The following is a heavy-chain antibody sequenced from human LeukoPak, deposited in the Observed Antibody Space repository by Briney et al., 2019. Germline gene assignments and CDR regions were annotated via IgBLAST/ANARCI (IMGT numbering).Heavy chain of an antibody. CDR1: GFTFSSYW. V-gene: IGHV3-74*01. J-gene: IGHJ1*01. D-gene: IGHD4-17*01. Sequence: QPGGSLRLSCAASGFTFSSYWMHWVRQAPGKGLVWVSRINTDGSSTTYADSVKGRFTISRDNAKNTLYLQMNSLGAEDTAVYYCARSGTTVTDEYFQHWGQGTLVTVSS. CDR3: ARSGTTVTDEYFQH. CDR2: INTDGSST.